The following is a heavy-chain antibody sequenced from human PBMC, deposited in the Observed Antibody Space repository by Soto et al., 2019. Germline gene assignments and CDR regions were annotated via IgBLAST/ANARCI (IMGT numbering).Heavy chain of an antibody. J-gene: IGHJ6*02. Sequence: GGSLRLSCEASGFTLKNYAMSWVRLAPGKGLEWVSVVSDSGSRTYYADSVKGRFTISRDNFKNTLSLQMNSLRAEDTAVYYCAKDSGSYYYDAMDVWGQGTTVTVSS. CDR1: GFTLKNYA. CDR2: VSDSGSRT. CDR3: AKDSGSYYYDAMDV. D-gene: IGHD3-10*01. V-gene: IGHV3-23*01.